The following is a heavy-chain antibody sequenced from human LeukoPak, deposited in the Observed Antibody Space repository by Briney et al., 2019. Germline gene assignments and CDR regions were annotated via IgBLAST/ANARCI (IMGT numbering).Heavy chain of an antibody. CDR3: ARGVEPLAANTLAY. Sequence: PGRSLRLSFAAAAFTVITNDMTCGCPAPGKGLEWASGLYRDCNTKYADSVQGRLTISRDNSKNTLYLEMNSLSPDDTAVYYCARGVEPLAANTLAYWGQGTLVTVSS. J-gene: IGHJ4*02. CDR2: LYRDCNT. CDR1: AFTVITND. V-gene: IGHV3-53*01. D-gene: IGHD1-14*01.